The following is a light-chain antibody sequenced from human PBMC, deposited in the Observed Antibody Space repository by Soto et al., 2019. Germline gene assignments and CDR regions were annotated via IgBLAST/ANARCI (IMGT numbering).Light chain of an antibody. CDR3: QQYGSSPIT. Sequence: EIVLTQSPGTLSLSPGERATLSCRASQSVSSIYLAWYQQKPGQAPSLLIYATSSRATGIPARFSGSGSGTDFILTISRLEPADFSVDYCQQYGSSPITFGQGTRLDIK. CDR2: ATS. CDR1: QSVSSIY. V-gene: IGKV3-20*01. J-gene: IGKJ5*01.